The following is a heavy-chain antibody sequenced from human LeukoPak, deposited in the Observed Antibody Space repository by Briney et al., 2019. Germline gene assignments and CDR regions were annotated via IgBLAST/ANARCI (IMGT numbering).Heavy chain of an antibody. CDR2: IYTSGST. Sequence: PSETLSLTXTVSGGSTSSYYWSWIRQPAGKGLEWIGRIYTSGSTNYNPSLKSRVTMSVDTSKNQFSLKLSSVTAADTAVYYCARSGCSSTSCSRSDAFDIWGQGTMVTVSS. CDR1: GGSTSSYY. CDR3: ARSGCSSTSCSRSDAFDI. V-gene: IGHV4-4*07. D-gene: IGHD2-2*01. J-gene: IGHJ3*02.